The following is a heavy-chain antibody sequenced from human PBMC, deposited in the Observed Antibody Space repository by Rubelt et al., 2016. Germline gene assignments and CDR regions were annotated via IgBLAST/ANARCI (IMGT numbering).Heavy chain of an antibody. J-gene: IGHJ6*02. V-gene: IGHV4-59*08. CDR1: GGSISSYY. D-gene: IGHD2-8*01. CDR2: IYYSGST. CDR3: ARHRLLMVYARYYYYGMDV. Sequence: QVQLQESGPGLVKPSETLSLTCTVSGGSISSYYWSWIRQPPGKGLEWIGYIYYSGSTNYNPSLKSRVTISVDTSKNQFSLKLSSVTAANTAGYYCARHRLLMVYARYYYYGMDVWGQGTTVTVSS.